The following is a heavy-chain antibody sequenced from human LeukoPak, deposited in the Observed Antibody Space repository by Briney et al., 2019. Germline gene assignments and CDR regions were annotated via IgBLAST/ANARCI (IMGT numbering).Heavy chain of an antibody. CDR2: MNPNSGNT. CDR1: GYTFTSYD. CDR3: ARVRLLYYYDSSGYYGY. D-gene: IGHD3-22*01. J-gene: IGHJ4*02. Sequence: ASVKVSCKASGYTFTSYDINWVRQATGQGLEWMGWMNPNSGNTGYAQKFQGRVTITRNTSISTAYMELSSLRSEDTAVYYCARVRLLYYYDSSGYYGYWGQGTLVTVSS. V-gene: IGHV1-8*01.